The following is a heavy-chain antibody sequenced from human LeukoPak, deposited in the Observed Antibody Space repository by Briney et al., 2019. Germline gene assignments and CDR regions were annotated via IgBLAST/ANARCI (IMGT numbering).Heavy chain of an antibody. D-gene: IGHD5-24*01. CDR3: ARVGTRSPMATIAWGFDY. J-gene: IGHJ4*02. CDR1: GGSISSSSYY. CDR2: IYYSGST. V-gene: IGHV4-30-4*08. Sequence: SETLSLTCTVSGGSISSSSYYWGWIRQPPGKGLEWIGYIYYSGSTYYNPSLKSRVTISVDTSKNQFSLKLSSVTAADTAVYYCARVGTRSPMATIAWGFDYWGQGTLVTVSS.